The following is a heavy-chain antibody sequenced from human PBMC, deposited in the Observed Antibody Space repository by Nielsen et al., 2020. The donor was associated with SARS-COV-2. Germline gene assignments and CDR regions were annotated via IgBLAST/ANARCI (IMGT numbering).Heavy chain of an antibody. V-gene: IGHV3-66*01. CDR3: ARGGPHSGISHLSS. Sequence: GGSLRLSCAASGFIVSNNYMSWVRQAPGKGLEGVSVFSSGGSTFYTDSVKGRFIMSRDTSKNTLYLQMTSLRDDDTAVYYCARGGPHSGISHLSSWGQGTLVTVSS. CDR2: FSSGGST. D-gene: IGHD1-26*01. CDR1: GFIVSNNY. J-gene: IGHJ5*02.